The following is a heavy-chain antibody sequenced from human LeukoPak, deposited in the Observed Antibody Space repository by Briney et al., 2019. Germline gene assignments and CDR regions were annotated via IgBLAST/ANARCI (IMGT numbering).Heavy chain of an antibody. CDR2: INPNSGGT. Sequence: AASVKVSCEASGYTSTGYYMHSVRQAAGHGLEWRGWINPNSGGTNYAQKFQGRVTMTRDTSISTAYMELSRLRSDDTAVYYCARDRDDYGGNPDYGGQGTLATVSA. CDR1: GYTSTGYY. J-gene: IGHJ4*02. D-gene: IGHD4-23*01. CDR3: ARDRDDYGGNPDY. V-gene: IGHV1-2*02.